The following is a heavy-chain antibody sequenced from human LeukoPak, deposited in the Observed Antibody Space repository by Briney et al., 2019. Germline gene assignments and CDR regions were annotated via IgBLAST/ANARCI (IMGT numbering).Heavy chain of an antibody. V-gene: IGHV4-39*07. J-gene: IGHJ5*02. CDR2: IYYSGST. CDR3: ASDGSGYSYNWFDP. D-gene: IGHD3-3*01. Sequence: SETLSLTCTVSGGSISSSSYYWGWIRQPPGKGLEWIGSIYYSGSTYYNPSLKSRVTISVDTSKNQFSLKLSSVTAADTAVYYCASDGSGYSYNWFDPWGPGTLVTVSS. CDR1: GGSISSSSYY.